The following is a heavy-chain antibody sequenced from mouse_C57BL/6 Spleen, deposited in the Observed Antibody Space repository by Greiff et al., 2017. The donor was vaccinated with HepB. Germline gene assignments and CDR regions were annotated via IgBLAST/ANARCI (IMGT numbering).Heavy chain of an antibody. Sequence: EVMLVESGGGLVKPGGSLKLSCAASGFTFSSYAMSWVRQTPEKRLEWVATISDGGSYTYYPDNLKGRFTISRDNAKNNLYLQMSHLKSEDTAMYYCARDYHGGFAYWGQGTLVTVSA. D-gene: IGHD1-1*01. V-gene: IGHV5-4*03. CDR2: ISDGGSYT. CDR1: GFTFSSYA. J-gene: IGHJ3*01. CDR3: ARDYHGGFAY.